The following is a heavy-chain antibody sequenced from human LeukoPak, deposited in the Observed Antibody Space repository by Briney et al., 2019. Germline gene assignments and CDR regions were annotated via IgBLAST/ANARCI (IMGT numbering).Heavy chain of an antibody. V-gene: IGHV3-74*01. CDR2: INSDGSST. Sequence: GGSLRLSCAASGFTFSSYAMHWVRQAPGKGLGWVSRINSDGSSTSYADTVKGRFTISRDNAKNTLYLQMNSLRAEDTAVYYCARGSGSYPYNCFDPWGQGTLVTVSS. CDR1: GFTFSSYA. CDR3: ARGSGSYPYNCFDP. D-gene: IGHD3-10*01. J-gene: IGHJ5*02.